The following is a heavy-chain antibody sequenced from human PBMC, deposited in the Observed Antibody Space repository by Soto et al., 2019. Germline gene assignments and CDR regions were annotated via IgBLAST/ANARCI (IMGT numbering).Heavy chain of an antibody. CDR1: GYTFTSYY. D-gene: IGHD5-18*01. Sequence: ASVKVSCKASGYTFTSYYMHWVRQAPGQGLEWMGIINPSGGSTSYAQKFQGRVTMTGDTSTSTVYMELSSLRSEDTAVYYCARDGERIQLWENDAFDIWGQGTMVTVSS. J-gene: IGHJ3*02. V-gene: IGHV1-46*01. CDR2: INPSGGST. CDR3: ARDGERIQLWENDAFDI.